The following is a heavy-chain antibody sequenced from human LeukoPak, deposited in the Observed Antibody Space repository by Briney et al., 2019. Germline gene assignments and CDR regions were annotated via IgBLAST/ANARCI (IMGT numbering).Heavy chain of an antibody. D-gene: IGHD3-10*01. Sequence: GGSLRPTCAASGFTFSNYWMTWVRQAPGQGPEFLANIKPTGSETYYVDPVKGRFTISRDNAKNLLFLQMNSLRGEDTALYYCGGFGYEAAVDLWGRGTLVTVSS. V-gene: IGHV3-7*01. CDR1: GFTFSNYW. CDR3: GGFGYEAAVDL. J-gene: IGHJ4*02. CDR2: IKPTGSET.